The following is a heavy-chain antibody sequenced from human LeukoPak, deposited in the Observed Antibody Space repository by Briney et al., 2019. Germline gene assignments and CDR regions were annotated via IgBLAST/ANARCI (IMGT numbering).Heavy chain of an antibody. V-gene: IGHV3-7*01. Sequence: GGSLRLPCAASGFTFSSYWMSWVRQAPGKGLEWVANIKQDGSEKYYVDSVKGRFTISRDNAKNSLYLQMNSLRAEDTAVYYCASGYCSSGRCCGGYWGQGTLVTVSS. CDR2: IKQDGSEK. J-gene: IGHJ4*02. CDR3: ASGYCSSGRCCGGY. CDR1: GFTFSSYW. D-gene: IGHD2-15*01.